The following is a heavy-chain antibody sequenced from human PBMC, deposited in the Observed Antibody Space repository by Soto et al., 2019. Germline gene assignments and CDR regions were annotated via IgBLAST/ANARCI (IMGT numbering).Heavy chain of an antibody. Sequence: LSLTCTVSGGSISSGGYYWSWIRQHPGKGLEWIGYIYYSGSTYYNPSLKSRVTISVDTSKNQFSLKLSSVTAADTAVYYCARARGYCTNGVCYRPWYFDLWGRGTLVTVSS. D-gene: IGHD2-8*01. CDR3: ARARGYCTNGVCYRPWYFDL. CDR2: IYYSGST. V-gene: IGHV4-31*03. CDR1: GGSISSGGYY. J-gene: IGHJ2*01.